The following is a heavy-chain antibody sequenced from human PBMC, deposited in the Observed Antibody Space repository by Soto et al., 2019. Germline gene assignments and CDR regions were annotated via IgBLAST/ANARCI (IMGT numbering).Heavy chain of an antibody. CDR3: FGWLGSNWLDP. J-gene: IGHJ5*02. V-gene: IGHV4-34*01. CDR1: GGSFSTYY. Sequence: QVQPQQWGTGLLKPSETLSLTCAVYGGSFSTYYWNWIRQPPGKGLEWLGEINHSGNTQYNPSLKSPVTMSLDTSKNQFSLKLTSVTAADTAVYYCFGWLGSNWLDPWGQGTLVTVSS. CDR2: INHSGNT. D-gene: IGHD3-22*01.